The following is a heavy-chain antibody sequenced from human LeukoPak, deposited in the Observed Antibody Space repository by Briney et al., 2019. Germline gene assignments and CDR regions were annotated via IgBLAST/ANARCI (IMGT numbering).Heavy chain of an antibody. J-gene: IGHJ6*04. CDR1: GGTFSSYA. D-gene: IGHD6-19*01. CDR3: ARDTVAALYYYGMDV. Sequence: PWASVKVSCKASGGTFSSYAISWVRQAPGQGLEWMGGIIPIFGTANYAQKFQGRVTITADESTSTAYMGLSSLRSEDTAVYYCARDTVAALYYYGMDVWGKGTTVTVSS. V-gene: IGHV1-69*13. CDR2: IIPIFGTA.